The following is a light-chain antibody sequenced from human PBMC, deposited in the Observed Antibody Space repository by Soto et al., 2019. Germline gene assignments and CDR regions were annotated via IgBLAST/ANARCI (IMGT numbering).Light chain of an antibody. CDR2: GAS. CDR3: HQYNNWPRFT. Sequence: EIVMTQSPATLSVSPGERATLSCRASQSVSSNLAWYQQKPGQAPRLLIYGASTRATGIPARFSGSGSGTEFTLTISSLQSEDFAVYYCHQYNNWPRFTFGPGTKVDIK. V-gene: IGKV3-15*01. J-gene: IGKJ3*01. CDR1: QSVSSN.